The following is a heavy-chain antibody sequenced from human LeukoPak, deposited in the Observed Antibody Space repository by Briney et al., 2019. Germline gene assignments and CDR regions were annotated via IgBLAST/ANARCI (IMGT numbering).Heavy chain of an antibody. V-gene: IGHV4-59*01. CDR3: ARLRTYCTTTTCYESFDS. D-gene: IGHD2-2*01. J-gene: IGHJ4*02. Sequence: PSGTLSLTCTVSGDSISSYYWTWIRQPPGKTLEWIAYVSYRGSTNYNPSLKSRVTISVGTSKNLFSLELSSVTAADTAVYYCARLRTYCTTTTCYESFDSWGQGTLVTVSS. CDR1: GDSISSYY. CDR2: VSYRGST.